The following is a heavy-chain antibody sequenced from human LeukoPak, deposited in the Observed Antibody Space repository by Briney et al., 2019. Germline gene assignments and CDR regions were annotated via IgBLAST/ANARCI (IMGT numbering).Heavy chain of an antibody. CDR3: AREYDSSGYYYSAGDAFDI. CDR1: GYTFTSYG. D-gene: IGHD3-22*01. V-gene: IGHV1-18*01. J-gene: IGHJ3*02. Sequence: ASVKVSCKASGYTFTSYGISWVRQAPGQGLGWMGWISAYNGNTNYAQKLQGRVTMTTDTSTSTAYMELRSLRSDDTAVYYCAREYDSSGYYYSAGDAFDIWGQGTMVTVSS. CDR2: ISAYNGNT.